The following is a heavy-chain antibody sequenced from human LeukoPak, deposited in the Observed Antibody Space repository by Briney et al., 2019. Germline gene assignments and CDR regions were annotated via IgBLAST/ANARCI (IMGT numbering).Heavy chain of an antibody. CDR3: ARGDSSRGYYYMDV. V-gene: IGHV1-69*04. J-gene: IGHJ6*03. CDR2: IIPILGIT. CDR1: GGTFSSYA. Sequence: SVKVSCKASGGTFSSYAISWVRQAPGQGLEWMGRIIPILGITNYAQKFQGRVTITADKSTSTAYMELSSLRSEDTAVYYCARGDSSRGYYYMDVWGKGTTVTVSS. D-gene: IGHD2-21*01.